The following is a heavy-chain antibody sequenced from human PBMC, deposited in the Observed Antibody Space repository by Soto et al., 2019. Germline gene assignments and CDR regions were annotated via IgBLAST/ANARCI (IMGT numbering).Heavy chain of an antibody. CDR2: ISYDGSNK. CDR3: ATIAVPPAFDI. J-gene: IGHJ3*02. D-gene: IGHD6-19*01. V-gene: IGHV3-30*03. CDR1: GFTFSSYG. Sequence: LRLSCAASGFTFSSYGMHWVRQAPGKGLEWVAVISYDGSNKYYADSVKGRFTISRDNSKNTLYLQMNSLRAEDTAVYYCATIAVPPAFDIWGQGTMVTVSS.